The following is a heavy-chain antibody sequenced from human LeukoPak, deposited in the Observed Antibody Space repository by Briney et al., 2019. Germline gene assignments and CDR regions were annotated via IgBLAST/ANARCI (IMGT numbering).Heavy chain of an antibody. CDR2: ISPSGGST. V-gene: IGHV1-46*01. CDR1: GYTFTNYY. J-gene: IGHJ5*02. D-gene: IGHD3-10*01. CDR3: ARDSTITMGFDP. Sequence: ASVKVSCKASGYTFTNYYMHWVRQAPGQGLEWMGIISPSGGSTSYAQKFQGRVTMTRDTSTSTVYMELSSLRSEDTAVYYCARDSTITMGFDPWGQGTLVTVSS.